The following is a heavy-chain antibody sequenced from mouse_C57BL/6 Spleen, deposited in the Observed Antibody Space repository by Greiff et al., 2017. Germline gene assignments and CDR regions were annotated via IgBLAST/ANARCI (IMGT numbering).Heavy chain of an antibody. CDR2: ISSGGSYT. Sequence: EVKLVESGGDLVKPGGSLKLSCAASGFTFSSYGMSWVRQTPDKRLEWVATISSGGSYTYYPDSVKGRFTISRDNAKNTLYLQMSSLKSEDTAMYYCARHPGITTVVAGDWYFDVWGTGTTVTVSS. CDR1: GFTFSSYG. CDR3: ARHPGITTVVAGDWYFDV. V-gene: IGHV5-6*01. J-gene: IGHJ1*03. D-gene: IGHD1-1*01.